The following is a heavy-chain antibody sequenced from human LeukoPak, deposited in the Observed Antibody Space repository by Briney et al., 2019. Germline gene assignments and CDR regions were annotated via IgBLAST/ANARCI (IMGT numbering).Heavy chain of an antibody. Sequence: SETLSLTCAVYGGSFSGYYWTWIRQPPGKGLEWIGEINHSGSTNFNPSLKSRVTISVDTSKNQFSLKLNSVTAADTAVYYCARTTTVTTSAFDIWGQGTMVTVSS. CDR1: GGSFSGYY. CDR2: INHSGST. CDR3: ARTTTVTTSAFDI. D-gene: IGHD4-17*01. J-gene: IGHJ3*02. V-gene: IGHV4-34*01.